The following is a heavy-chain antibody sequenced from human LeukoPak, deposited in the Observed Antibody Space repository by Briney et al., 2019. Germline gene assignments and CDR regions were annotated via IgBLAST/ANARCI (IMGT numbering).Heavy chain of an antibody. CDR2: INHSGIT. Sequence: SETLSLTRAVYGGSFSGYYWSWIRQSPGKGLEWIGEINHSGITNYNPSLKSRVTISVDTSKNQFSLKLNSVTAADTAVYYCARRRQYDSSLFWNFDLWGRGTLVTVSS. D-gene: IGHD6-6*01. CDR3: ARRRQYDSSLFWNFDL. V-gene: IGHV4-34*01. J-gene: IGHJ2*01. CDR1: GGSFSGYY.